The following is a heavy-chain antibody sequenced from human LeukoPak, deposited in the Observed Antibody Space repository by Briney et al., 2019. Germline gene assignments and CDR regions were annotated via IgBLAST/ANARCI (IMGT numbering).Heavy chain of an antibody. CDR2: IYYSGST. V-gene: IGHV4-59*01. J-gene: IGHJ4*02. CDR3: ARDLGGRQDY. CDR1: GGSISNYY. Sequence: PSETLSLTCTVSGGSISNYYWSWIRQPPGKGLEWIGYIYYSGSTNYNPSLKSRVTISVDTSKNQFSLKLSSVTAADTAVYYCARDLGGRQDYWGQGTPVTVSS. D-gene: IGHD1-26*01.